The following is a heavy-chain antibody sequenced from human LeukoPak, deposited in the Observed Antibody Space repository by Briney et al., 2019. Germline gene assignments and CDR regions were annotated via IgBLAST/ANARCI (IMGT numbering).Heavy chain of an antibody. V-gene: IGHV4-61*08. CDR1: GGSISSGGYY. D-gene: IGHD6-19*01. CDR3: ARDTFEWLVPGWFDP. J-gene: IGHJ5*02. CDR2: IYYSGST. Sequence: SETLSLTCTVSGGSISSGGYYWSWIRQHPGKGLEWIGYIYYSGSTNYNPSLKSRVTMSVDTSKNQFSLKLSSVTAADTAVYYCARDTFEWLVPGWFDPWGQGTLVTVSS.